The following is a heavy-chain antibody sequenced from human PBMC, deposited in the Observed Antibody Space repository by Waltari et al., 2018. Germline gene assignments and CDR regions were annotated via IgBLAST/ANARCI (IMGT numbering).Heavy chain of an antibody. D-gene: IGHD6-13*01. CDR2: IYYSGST. CDR1: GGSISSYY. Sequence: QVQLQESGPGLVHPSETLSLTCPVSGGSISSYYWSWIRQPPGKGLEWIGYIYYSGSTNYNPSLKSRVTISVDTSKNQFSLKLSSVTAADTAVYYCARAAAGLYYFDYWGQGTLVTVSS. V-gene: IGHV4-59*01. J-gene: IGHJ4*02. CDR3: ARAAAGLYYFDY.